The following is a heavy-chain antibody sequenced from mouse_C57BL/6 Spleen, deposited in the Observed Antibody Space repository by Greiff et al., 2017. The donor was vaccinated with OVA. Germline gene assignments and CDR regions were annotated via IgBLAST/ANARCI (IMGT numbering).Heavy chain of an antibody. CDR2: IYPGDGDT. CDR3: ARGDYFDY. Sequence: QVQLKQSGPELVKPGASVKISCKASGYAFSSSWMNWVKQRPGKGLEWIGRIYPGDGDTNYNGKFKGNATLTADKSSSTAYMQLSSLTSEDSAVYFCARGDYFDYWGQGTTLTVSS. CDR1: GYAFSSSW. V-gene: IGHV1-82*01. J-gene: IGHJ2*01.